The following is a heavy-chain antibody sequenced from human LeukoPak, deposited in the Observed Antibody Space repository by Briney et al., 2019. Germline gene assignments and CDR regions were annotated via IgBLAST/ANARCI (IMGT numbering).Heavy chain of an antibody. CDR1: GFTFNNYW. Sequence: GGSLRLSCVASGFTFNNYWMSWVRQAPGKGLEWVANINQDGSAKFYVDSVKGRFTISRDNAKTSLYLQMNSLRVDDTAVYYCARGDYTGGSINDAFDIWGQGRMVTVSS. CDR2: INQDGSAK. CDR3: ARGDYTGGSINDAFDI. D-gene: IGHD3-16*01. V-gene: IGHV3-7*01. J-gene: IGHJ3*02.